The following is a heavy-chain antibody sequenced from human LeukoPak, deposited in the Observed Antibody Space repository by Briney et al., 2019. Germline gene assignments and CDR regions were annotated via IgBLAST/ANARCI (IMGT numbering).Heavy chain of an antibody. CDR2: IKQDGSKK. Sequence: GGSLRLSCAASGFPFSSYWLTWVRQAPGKGLEWVANIKQDGSKKSYVDSVKGRFTISRDNAKNSLYLQMNSLRAEDTAIYYCTRVGYIDEGIDYWGQGTLVTVSS. V-gene: IGHV3-7*04. J-gene: IGHJ4*02. CDR1: GFPFSSYW. D-gene: IGHD5-24*01. CDR3: TRVGYIDEGIDY.